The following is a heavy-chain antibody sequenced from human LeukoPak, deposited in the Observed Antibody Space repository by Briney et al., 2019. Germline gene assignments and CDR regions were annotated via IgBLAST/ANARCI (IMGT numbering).Heavy chain of an antibody. CDR2: INHSGST. Sequence: PSETLSLTCAVYGGSFSGYYWSWIRQPPGKGLEWMGEINHSGSTNYNPSLKSRVTLSVDTSKNKFSLQLRSVNAADTAVYYCERVVNYDSSGYYYGTFDYWGQGTLVTVSS. V-gene: IGHV4-34*01. D-gene: IGHD3-22*01. CDR1: GGSFSGYY. J-gene: IGHJ4*02. CDR3: ERVVNYDSSGYYYGTFDY.